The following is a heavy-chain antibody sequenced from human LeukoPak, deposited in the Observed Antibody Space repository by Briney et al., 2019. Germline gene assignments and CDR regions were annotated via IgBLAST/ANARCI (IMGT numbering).Heavy chain of an antibody. CDR2: INHSGST. CDR3: ASIRAQGG. V-gene: IGHV4-34*01. D-gene: IGHD1-26*01. Sequence: SETLSLTCAVYGGSFSGYYWSWIRQPPGKGLEWIGEINHSGSTNYNPFLKSRVTISVDTSKNQFSLKLSSVTAADTAVYYCASIRAQGGWGQGTLVTVSS. J-gene: IGHJ4*02. CDR1: GGSFSGYY.